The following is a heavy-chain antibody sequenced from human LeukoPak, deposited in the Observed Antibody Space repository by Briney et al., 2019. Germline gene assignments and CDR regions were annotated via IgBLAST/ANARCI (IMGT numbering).Heavy chain of an antibody. Sequence: TGRSLRLSCAASGFTFSSYGMHWVRQAPGKGLEWVAVISYDGSNKYYADSVKGRFTISRDNSKNTLYLQVNSLRAEDTAVYYCAKSWEQWLVRGFDYWGQGTLVTVSS. CDR1: GFTFSSYG. CDR2: ISYDGSNK. J-gene: IGHJ4*02. CDR3: AKSWEQWLVRGFDY. D-gene: IGHD6-19*01. V-gene: IGHV3-30*18.